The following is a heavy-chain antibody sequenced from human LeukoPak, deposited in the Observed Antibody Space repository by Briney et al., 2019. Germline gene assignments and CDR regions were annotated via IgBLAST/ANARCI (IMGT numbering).Heavy chain of an antibody. V-gene: IGHV3-74*01. D-gene: IGHD2-21*01. CDR1: GFTFSSFW. Sequence: GGSLRLSCAASGFTFSSFWMHWVRQAPGKGLVWVSRINTDGSSTRYADSVKGRFTISRDTAKNTLYLQMNSLRAEDTAVYYCARDLDTYVLLIAYDTFDNWGQGTMVTVSS. J-gene: IGHJ3*02. CDR2: INTDGSST. CDR3: ARDLDTYVLLIAYDTFDN.